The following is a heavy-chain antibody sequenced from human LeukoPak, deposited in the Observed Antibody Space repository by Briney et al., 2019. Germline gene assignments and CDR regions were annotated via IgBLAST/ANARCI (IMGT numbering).Heavy chain of an antibody. CDR2: IIDTGST. V-gene: IGHV4-59*01. Sequence: PSETLSLTCSVSGDSIRTYYRSWIRQPPGKGLEWIGYIIDTGSTNYKPSLKTRLTMSVDVSKNQISLKLSSVTAADTAVYYCARSSLTGGWFDPWGQGTLVTVSS. J-gene: IGHJ5*02. D-gene: IGHD7-27*01. CDR1: GDSIRTYY. CDR3: ARSSLTGGWFDP.